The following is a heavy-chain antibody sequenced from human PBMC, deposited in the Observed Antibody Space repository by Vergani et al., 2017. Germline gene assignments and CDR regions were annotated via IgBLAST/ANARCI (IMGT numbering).Heavy chain of an antibody. Sequence: EVQLVESGGGVVRPGGSRGPPVEAPGFTFDDNGMSWVRQHPGKGLEWVSGINWNGGSTGYADSVKGGFTISRDNAKNSLYLQMNSLRAEDTALYHCARDRPELGGLAFDYWGQGTLVTVSS. V-gene: IGHV3-20*02. CDR2: INWNGGST. J-gene: IGHJ4*02. D-gene: IGHD3-10*01. CDR1: GFTFDDNG. CDR3: ARDRPELGGLAFDY.